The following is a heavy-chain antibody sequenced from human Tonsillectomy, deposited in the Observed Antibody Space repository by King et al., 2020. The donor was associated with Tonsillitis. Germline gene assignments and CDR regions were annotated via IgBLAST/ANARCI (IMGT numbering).Heavy chain of an antibody. D-gene: IGHD3-9*01. CDR2: ISYDGSKK. Sequence: VQLVESGGGVVKPGRSLRLSCAASGFTFSTYSMHWVRQAPGKGLEWVAVISYDGSKKYYADSVKGRFTISRDNSKNTLYRQMNSLRAEDTAVYYCARHIYDILTGYSGLYKWGQGTLVS. J-gene: IGHJ4*02. CDR3: ARHIYDILTGYSGLYK. V-gene: IGHV3-30*04. CDR1: GFTFSTYS.